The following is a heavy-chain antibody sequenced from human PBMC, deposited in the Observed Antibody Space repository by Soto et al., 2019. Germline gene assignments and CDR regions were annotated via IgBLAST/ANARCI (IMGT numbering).Heavy chain of an antibody. CDR1: GGSISNHY. J-gene: IGHJ4*02. CDR3: TRANWHSDY. D-gene: IGHD7-27*01. Sequence: QVQLQESGPGLVKPSETLSLTCRVSGGSISNHYWSWIRHPPGKGLEWIGYIYYNGNTNYNTSLKSRITRSVDTTRNQITLKLTTVTAADTDVYYCTRANWHSDYWGQGTLGTVAS. V-gene: IGHV4-59*11. CDR2: IYYNGNT.